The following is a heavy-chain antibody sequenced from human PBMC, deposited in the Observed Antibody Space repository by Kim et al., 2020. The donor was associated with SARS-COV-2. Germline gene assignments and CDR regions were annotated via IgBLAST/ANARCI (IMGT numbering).Heavy chain of an antibody. Sequence: GGSLRLSCAASGFTFSSYSMNWVRQAPGKGLEWVSSINSSRSYIYYADSVKGRFTISRDNAKNSLYLQMNSLRAEDTAVYYCAATMIVVAWGQGTLLTVS. V-gene: IGHV3-21*01. CDR1: GFTFSSYS. D-gene: IGHD3-22*01. CDR3: AATMIVVA. CDR2: INSSRSYI. J-gene: IGHJ4*02.